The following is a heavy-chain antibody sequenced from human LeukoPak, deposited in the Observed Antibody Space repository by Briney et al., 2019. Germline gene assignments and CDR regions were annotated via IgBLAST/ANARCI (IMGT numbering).Heavy chain of an antibody. D-gene: IGHD2-2*01. Sequence: GGSLRLSCAASGFTFSSYWMSWVRQAPGKGLEWVANIKQDGSEKYYVDSVKGRFTISRDNAKNSLYLQMNSLRAEDTAEYYCARIPHCSSTSCRDYYYYYYMDVWGKGTTVTVSS. J-gene: IGHJ6*03. CDR1: GFTFSSYW. V-gene: IGHV3-7*01. CDR3: ARIPHCSSTSCRDYYYYYYMDV. CDR2: IKQDGSEK.